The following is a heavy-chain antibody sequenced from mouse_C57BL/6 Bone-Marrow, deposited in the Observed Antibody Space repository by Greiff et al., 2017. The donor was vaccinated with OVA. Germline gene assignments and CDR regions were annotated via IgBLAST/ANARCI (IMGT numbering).Heavy chain of an antibody. J-gene: IGHJ4*01. CDR2: ISSGGDYI. CDR1: GFTFSSYA. CDR3: TRLLDSLDY. Sequence: EVHLVESGEGLVKPGGSLKLSCAASGFTFSSYAMSWVRQTPEKRLEWVAYISSGGDYIYYAHTVKGRFTISRDNARTTLYLQMSSLKSNNPAMYYCTRLLDSLDYWGQGTSVTVSS. V-gene: IGHV5-9-1*02. D-gene: IGHD2-1*01.